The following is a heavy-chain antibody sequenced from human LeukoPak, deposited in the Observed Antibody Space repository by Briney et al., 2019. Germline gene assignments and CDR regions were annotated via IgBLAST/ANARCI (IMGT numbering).Heavy chain of an antibody. CDR3: ARDSSGYQ. CDR1: GFTFSTYW. CDR2: IKEDGSEK. Sequence: GGSLRLSCAASGFTFSTYWMSWVRQAPGKGLEWVANIKEDGSEKYYVDSVKGRFTISRDNAKNSLYLEMNSLGVEDTAVYYCARDSSGYQWGQGTLVTASS. V-gene: IGHV3-7*01. J-gene: IGHJ4*02. D-gene: IGHD3-22*01.